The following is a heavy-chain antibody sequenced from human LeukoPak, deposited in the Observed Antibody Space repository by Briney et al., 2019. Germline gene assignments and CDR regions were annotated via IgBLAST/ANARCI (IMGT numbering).Heavy chain of an antibody. CDR3: ARVKETLRLGELSPLHYYYYYMDV. CDR2: IIPIFGTA. D-gene: IGHD3-16*02. Sequence: GASVKVSCKASGGTFSSYAISWVRQAPGQGLEWMGGIIPIFGTANYAQKFQGRVTITADESTSTAYMELSSLRSEDTAVYYCARVKETLRLGELSPLHYYYYYMDVWGKGTTVTVSS. V-gene: IGHV1-69*13. CDR1: GGTFSSYA. J-gene: IGHJ6*03.